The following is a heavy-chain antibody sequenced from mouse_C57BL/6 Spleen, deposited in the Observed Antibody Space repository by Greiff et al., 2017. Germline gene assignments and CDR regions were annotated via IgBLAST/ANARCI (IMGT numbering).Heavy chain of an antibody. J-gene: IGHJ2*01. V-gene: IGHV1-80*01. CDR1: GYAFSSYW. D-gene: IGHD2-14*01. Sequence: QVQLQQSGAELVKPGASVKISCKASGYAFSSYWMNWVKQRPGKGLEWIGQLYPGDGDTNYNGKFKGKATLTADKSSSTAYMQLSSLTSEDAAVYFCARNWYAGFDDWGQGTTLTVSS. CDR3: ARNWYAGFDD. CDR2: LYPGDGDT.